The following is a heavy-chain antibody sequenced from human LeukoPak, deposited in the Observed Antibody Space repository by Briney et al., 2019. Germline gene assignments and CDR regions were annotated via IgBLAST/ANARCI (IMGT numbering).Heavy chain of an antibody. Sequence: ASVKVSCKASGYTFTSYDINWVRQATGQGLEWMGWMNPNSGNTGYAQKFQGRVTMTRNTSISTAYTELSSLRSEDTAVYYCASGSDFWSGYYPHYYYYMDVWGKGTTVTVSS. J-gene: IGHJ6*03. V-gene: IGHV1-8*01. D-gene: IGHD3-3*01. CDR1: GYTFTSYD. CDR2: MNPNSGNT. CDR3: ASGSDFWSGYYPHYYYYMDV.